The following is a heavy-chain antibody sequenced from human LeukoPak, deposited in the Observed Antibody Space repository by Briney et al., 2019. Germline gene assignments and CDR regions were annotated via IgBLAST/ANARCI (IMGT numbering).Heavy chain of an antibody. CDR1: GGSISSSSYY. V-gene: IGHV4-39*01. D-gene: IGHD5-12*01. J-gene: IGHJ4*02. CDR3: ARQANPVDLDY. Sequence: SETLSLTCTVSGGSISSSSYYWGWIRPPPGKGLEGIGSIYYSGSTYYNPSLMSRGTISVDKSKNQLSLKLSSVTATDAAVLYCARQANPVDLDYWGQGTLVTGSS. CDR2: IYYSGST.